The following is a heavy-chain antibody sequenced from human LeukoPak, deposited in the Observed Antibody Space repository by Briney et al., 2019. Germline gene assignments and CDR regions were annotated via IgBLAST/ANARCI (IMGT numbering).Heavy chain of an antibody. J-gene: IGHJ3*02. CDR1: GFIFSDYY. V-gene: IGHV3-11*01. D-gene: IGHD3-10*01. CDR2: ISSSGSTK. CDR3: ARDYGSGNYPDAFDI. Sequence: KPGGSLRLSCAASGFIFSDYYMSWIRQAPGKGLEWVSYISSSGSTKYYADSVKGRFTISRDNAKNSLYLQMNSLRAEDTAVYYCARDYGSGNYPDAFDIWGQGTMVTVSS.